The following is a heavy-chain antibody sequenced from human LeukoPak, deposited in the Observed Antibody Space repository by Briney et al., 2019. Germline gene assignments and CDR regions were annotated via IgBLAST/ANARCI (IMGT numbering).Heavy chain of an antibody. Sequence: PGGSLRLSCAASGFTFSNAWMSWVRQAPGKGLEWVGRIKSKTDGGTTDYAAPVKGRFTISRDDSKNTLYLQMNSLKTEDTAVYYCTTGKITMIVVVNRLDAFDIWGQGTMVTVSS. CDR2: IKSKTDGGTT. CDR1: GFTFSNAW. J-gene: IGHJ3*02. D-gene: IGHD3-22*01. CDR3: TTGKITMIVVVNRLDAFDI. V-gene: IGHV3-15*01.